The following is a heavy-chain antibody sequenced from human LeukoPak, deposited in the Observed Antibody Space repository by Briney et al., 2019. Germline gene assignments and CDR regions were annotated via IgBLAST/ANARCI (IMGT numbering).Heavy chain of an antibody. Sequence: GGSLRLSCAASGFTFNTYAMSWVRQAPGKGLEWVSGISGSGVSTYYADSVKGRFTISRDNSKNTLYVQMNSLRAEDTALYHCAKGRYYYDGSGYSLDYWGQGTLVTVSS. CDR2: ISGSGVST. J-gene: IGHJ4*02. V-gene: IGHV3-23*01. D-gene: IGHD3-22*01. CDR3: AKGRYYYDGSGYSLDY. CDR1: GFTFNTYA.